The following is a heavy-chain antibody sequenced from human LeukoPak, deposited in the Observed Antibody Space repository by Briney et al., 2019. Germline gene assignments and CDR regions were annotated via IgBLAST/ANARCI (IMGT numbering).Heavy chain of an antibody. D-gene: IGHD6-13*01. V-gene: IGHV3-23*01. Sequence: GGSLRLSCAASGFTFSSYAMSWVRQAPGKGLEWVSAISGSGGSTCYADSVKGRFTISRDNSKNTLYLQMNSLRAEDTAVYYCAREIAATGVFDYWGQGTLVTVSS. J-gene: IGHJ4*02. CDR2: ISGSGGST. CDR3: AREIAATGVFDY. CDR1: GFTFSSYA.